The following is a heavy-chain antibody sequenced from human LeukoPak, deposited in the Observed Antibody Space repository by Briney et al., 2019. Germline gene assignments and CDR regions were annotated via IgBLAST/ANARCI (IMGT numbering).Heavy chain of an antibody. J-gene: IGHJ4*02. CDR2: ITTNGGRT. CDR3: AKTTYYDILTGYFSY. Sequence: GGSLRLSCAASGFTFASYGMSWVRQAPGKGLEGVSFITTNGGRTYYADSVKGRFTISRDNSKNTLYLQMNSLRAEDTAVYYCAKTTYYDILTGYFSYWGQGTLVTVSS. D-gene: IGHD3-9*01. V-gene: IGHV3-23*01. CDR1: GFTFASYG.